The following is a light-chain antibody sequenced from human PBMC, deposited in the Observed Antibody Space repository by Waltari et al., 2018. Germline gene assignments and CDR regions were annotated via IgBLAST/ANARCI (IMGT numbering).Light chain of an antibody. CDR3: QSTDFSGTQLV. CDR2: KDS. V-gene: IGLV3-25*03. Sequence: YELTQAPSPSVSPGPAASITCSRDVLPNQFAPWYQQKPGQAPLLVIYKDSERPSGVPERFSGASSGTTVTLTINGARPEDEADYFCQSTDFSGTQLVFGGGTKLTVL. J-gene: IGLJ2*01. CDR1: VLPNQF.